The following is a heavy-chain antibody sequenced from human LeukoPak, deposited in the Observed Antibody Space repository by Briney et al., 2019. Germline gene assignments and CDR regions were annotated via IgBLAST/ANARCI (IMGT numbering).Heavy chain of an antibody. J-gene: IGHJ4*02. CDR3: ARAWGRWLQSLTGY. CDR2: INHSGST. CDR1: GGSFSGYY. D-gene: IGHD5-24*01. Sequence: PSETLSLTCAVYGGSFSGYYWSWIRQPPGKGLEWIGEINHSGSTNYNPSLKSRVTISVDTSKNQFSLKLSSVTAADTAVYYCARAWGRWLQSLTGYWGQGTLVTASS. V-gene: IGHV4-34*01.